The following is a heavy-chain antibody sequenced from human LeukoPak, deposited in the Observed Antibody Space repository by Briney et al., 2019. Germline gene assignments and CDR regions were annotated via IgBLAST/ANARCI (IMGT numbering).Heavy chain of an antibody. J-gene: IGHJ3*02. CDR2: IYYSGST. CDR3: AREKWELEGAFDI. V-gene: IGHV4-59*01. Sequence: PSETLSLTCTVSGGSISSYYWSWIRQPPGKGLEWIGYIYYSGSTNYNPSLKSRVTISVDTSKNQFSLKLSSVTAADTAVYYCAREKWELEGAFDIWGQGTMVTVSS. D-gene: IGHD1-26*01. CDR1: GGSISSYY.